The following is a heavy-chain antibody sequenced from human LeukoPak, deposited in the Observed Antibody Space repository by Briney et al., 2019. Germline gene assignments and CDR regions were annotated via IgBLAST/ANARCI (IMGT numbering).Heavy chain of an antibody. CDR3: ARASTPKVGATIYYFDY. CDR2: INTNTGNP. J-gene: IGHJ4*02. Sequence: ASVKISCKASGYTFTSYILNWVRQAPGQGLECMGWINTNTGNPTYAQGFTGRFVFSLDTSASTAYLQISSLKAEDTALYYCARASTPKVGATIYYFDYWGQGTLVTVSS. V-gene: IGHV7-4-1*02. D-gene: IGHD1-26*01. CDR1: GYTFTSYI.